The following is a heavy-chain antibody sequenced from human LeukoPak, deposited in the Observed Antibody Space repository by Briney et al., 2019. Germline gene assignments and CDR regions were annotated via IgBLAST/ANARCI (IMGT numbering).Heavy chain of an antibody. D-gene: IGHD6-19*01. J-gene: IGHJ4*02. V-gene: IGHV3-30*03. CDR1: GFTFSSYG. Sequence: GGSLRLSCAASGFTFSSYGMHWVRQAPGKGLEWVAFISYDGSNKYYADSVKGRFTISRDNSKNTLYLQMNSLRAEDTAVYYCSYSSGWGGDYNFDYWGQGTLVTVSS. CDR2: ISYDGSNK. CDR3: SYSSGWGGDYNFDY.